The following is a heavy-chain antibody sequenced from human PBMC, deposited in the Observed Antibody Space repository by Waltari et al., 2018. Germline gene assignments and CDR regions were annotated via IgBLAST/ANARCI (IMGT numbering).Heavy chain of an antibody. CDR1: GFAFANYG. V-gene: IGHV3-23*04. CDR3: AKSSGSYYEVFDY. D-gene: IGHD1-26*01. J-gene: IGHJ4*02. Sequence: EVRLVESGGGLVQPGGSLRRSCAASGFAFANYGMSWVRQAPGKGLECVSSISGSGGTTYYADSVKGRFTMSKDNSKNTLFLQMNSLRVDDTADYYCAKSSGSYYEVFDYWGRGTLVTVSS. CDR2: ISGSGGTT.